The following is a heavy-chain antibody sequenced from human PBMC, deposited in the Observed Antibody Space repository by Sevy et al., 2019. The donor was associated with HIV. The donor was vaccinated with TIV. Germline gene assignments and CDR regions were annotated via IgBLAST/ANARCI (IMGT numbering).Heavy chain of an antibody. J-gene: IGHJ4*02. D-gene: IGHD3-22*01. CDR2: INPNSGGT. Sequence: ASAKVSCKASGYTFTGYYMHWVRQAPGLGLEWMGWINPNSGGTKYAQKFQGRVTMTRDTSISTAYMELSRLKSDDTAFYYCTRGPSGFSGSDLAYWGQGTLVTVSS. CDR1: GYTFTGYY. CDR3: TRGPSGFSGSDLAY. V-gene: IGHV1-2*02.